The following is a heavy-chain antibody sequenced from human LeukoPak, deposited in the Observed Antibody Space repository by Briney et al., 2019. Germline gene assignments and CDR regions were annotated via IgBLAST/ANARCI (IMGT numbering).Heavy chain of an antibody. V-gene: IGHV1-18*01. CDR3: AREEGAPIAAANV. J-gene: IGHJ3*01. CDR1: GYTFTTCS. CDR2: ISTYNGNT. D-gene: IGHD6-13*01. Sequence: GASVKVSCKASGYTFTTCSISWVRQAPGQGLEWMGWISTYNGNTYYAQKFQGRVTMTTDTSTSTAYMELRSLKSDDTAVYYCAREEGAPIAAANVWGLGTMVTVSS.